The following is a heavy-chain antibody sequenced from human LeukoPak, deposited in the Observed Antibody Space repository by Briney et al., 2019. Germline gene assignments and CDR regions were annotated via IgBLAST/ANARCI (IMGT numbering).Heavy chain of an antibody. CDR3: ARHKRITMVRGDAFDI. CDR1: GYSFTSYW. V-gene: IGHV5-10-1*01. CDR2: IDPSDSYT. D-gene: IGHD3-10*01. Sequence: GESLKISCKGSGYSFTSYWISWVRQMPGKGLEWMGRIDPSDSYTNYSPSFQGHVTISADKSISTAYLQWSSLKASDTAMYYCARHKRITMVRGDAFDIWGQGIMVTVSS. J-gene: IGHJ3*02.